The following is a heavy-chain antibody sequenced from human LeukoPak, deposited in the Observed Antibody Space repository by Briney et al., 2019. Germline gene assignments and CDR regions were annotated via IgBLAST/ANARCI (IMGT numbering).Heavy chain of an antibody. V-gene: IGHV3-9*01. CDR3: AKSPGLAAADAFDI. D-gene: IGHD6-13*01. J-gene: IGHJ3*02. Sequence: GGSLRLSCAASGFTFDDYAMHWVRQAPGKGLEWVSGISWNSGSIGYADSVKGRFTISRDNSKNTLYLQMNSLRAEDTAVYYCAKSPGLAAADAFDIWGQGTMVTVSS. CDR1: GFTFDDYA. CDR2: ISWNSGSI.